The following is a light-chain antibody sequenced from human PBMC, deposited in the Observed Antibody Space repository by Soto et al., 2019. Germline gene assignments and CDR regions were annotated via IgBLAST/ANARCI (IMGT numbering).Light chain of an antibody. CDR2: AAS. V-gene: IGKV1-9*01. Sequence: IQLTQSPSSLAPSVGGSVTITCRASQDIGIYLAWYQQKPGKSPNLLIYAASSLQRGVPSRFSGSGSGTDFTLTIRSMQPEDFATYHCQKLSSYHVTFGQGNKVDI. CDR3: QKLSSYHVT. CDR1: QDIGIY. J-gene: IGKJ1*01.